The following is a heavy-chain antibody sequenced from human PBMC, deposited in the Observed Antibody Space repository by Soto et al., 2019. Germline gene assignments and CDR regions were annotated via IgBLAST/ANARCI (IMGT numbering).Heavy chain of an antibody. CDR2: INHSGST. CDR1: GGSFSGYY. Sequence: SETLSLTCAVYGGSFSGYYWSWIRQPPGKGLEWIGEINHSGSTNYNPSLKGRVTISVDTSKNQFSLKLSSVTAADTAVYYCARLNDILAGYPNWFDPWGQGTLVTVSS. CDR3: ARLNDILAGYPNWFDP. D-gene: IGHD3-9*01. V-gene: IGHV4-34*01. J-gene: IGHJ5*02.